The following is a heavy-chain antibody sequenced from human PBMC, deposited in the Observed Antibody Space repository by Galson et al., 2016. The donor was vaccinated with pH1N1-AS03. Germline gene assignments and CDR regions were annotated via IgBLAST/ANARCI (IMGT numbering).Heavy chain of an antibody. CDR2: IDPSGGPT. J-gene: IGHJ4*02. Sequence: SVKVSCKASGYTLTRYYMHWVRQAPGQGLEWMGIIDPSGGPTTYAPKFQGRITITTDTSTSTVYMELVSLRSEDTAVSYCARRYYFDYRGQGTLVTVSS. CDR1: GYTLTRYY. CDR3: ARRYYFDY. V-gene: IGHV1-46*01. D-gene: IGHD3-16*02.